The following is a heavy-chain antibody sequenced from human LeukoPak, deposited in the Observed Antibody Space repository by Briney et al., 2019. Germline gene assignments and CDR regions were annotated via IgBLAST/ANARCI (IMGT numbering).Heavy chain of an antibody. Sequence: SETLSLTCTVSGGSISSYYWSWIRQPPGKGLEWIGYIYYSGSTNYNPSLKSRVTISVDTSKNQFSLKLSSVTAADTAVYYCATHYGASEYFQHWGQGTLLTVSS. CDR3: ATHYGASEYFQH. CDR1: GGSISSYY. V-gene: IGHV4-59*08. CDR2: IYYSGST. D-gene: IGHD4-17*01. J-gene: IGHJ1*01.